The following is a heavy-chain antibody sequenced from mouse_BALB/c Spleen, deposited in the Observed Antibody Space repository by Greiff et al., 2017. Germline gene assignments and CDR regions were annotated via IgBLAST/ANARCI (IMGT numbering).Heavy chain of an antibody. CDR1: GYTFTSYY. CDR3: TIITTVVARWYFDV. J-gene: IGHJ1*01. CDR2: INPSNGGT. V-gene: IGHV1S16*01. Sequence: QVQLQQSGAELVKPGASVKLSCKASGYTFTSYYMYWVKQRPGQGLEWIGGINPSNGGTNFNEKFKSKATLTVDKSSSTAYMQLSSLTSEDSAVYYCTIITTVVARWYFDVWGAGTTVTVSS. D-gene: IGHD1-1*01.